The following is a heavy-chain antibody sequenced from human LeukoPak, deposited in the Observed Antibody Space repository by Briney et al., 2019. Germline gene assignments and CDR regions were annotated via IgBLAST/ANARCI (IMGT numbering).Heavy chain of an antibody. V-gene: IGHV3-23*01. D-gene: IGHD3-22*01. CDR3: AKDRNDYYDSSGSDS. CDR2: ISGSGGST. Sequence: GGSLRLSCAASGFTFSTYWMHWVRQAPGKGLEWVSAISGSGGSTYYADSVKGRFTISRDNSKNTLFLHMNSLRAEDTAVYYCAKDRNDYYDSSGSDSWGQGTLVTVSS. J-gene: IGHJ4*02. CDR1: GFTFSTYW.